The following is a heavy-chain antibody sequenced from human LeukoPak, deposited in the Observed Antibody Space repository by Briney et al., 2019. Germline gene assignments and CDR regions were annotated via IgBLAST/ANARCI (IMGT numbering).Heavy chain of an antibody. CDR1: GGSISSYY. CDR2: IYTSGST. CDR3: VRRVAVRGFYGFDI. J-gene: IGHJ3*02. V-gene: IGHV4-4*07. Sequence: PSETLSLTCTVSGGSISSYYWSWIRQPAGKGLEWIGRIYTSGSTNYNPSLKSRVTMSVDTSKNQFSLKLNSVTAADTAVYYCVRRVAVRGFYGFDIWGQGAMVTVSS. D-gene: IGHD6-6*01.